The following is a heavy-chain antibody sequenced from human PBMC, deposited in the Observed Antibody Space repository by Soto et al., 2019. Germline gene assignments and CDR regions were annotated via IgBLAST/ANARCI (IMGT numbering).Heavy chain of an antibody. V-gene: IGHV1-69*13. Sequence: SVKVSCKASGGTFGSHGIAWVRQAPGQGLEWIGGLIAMLGTPTYARKVQGRATITADESLTSSYFELRSLRSEDTAVYFCARGAMANFDYWGQGTVVTVSS. CDR1: GGTFGSHG. CDR2: LIAMLGTP. D-gene: IGHD5-18*01. CDR3: ARGAMANFDY. J-gene: IGHJ4*02.